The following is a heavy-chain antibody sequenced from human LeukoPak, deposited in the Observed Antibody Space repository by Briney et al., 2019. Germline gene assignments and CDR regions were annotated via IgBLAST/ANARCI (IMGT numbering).Heavy chain of an antibody. J-gene: IGHJ5*02. D-gene: IGHD4-11*01. Sequence: GGSLRLSCAASGFTFSSYGIHWVRQAPGKGLEWVAVISYDGSNKFYADSVKGRFTISRDNSKNTLFLQMNSLRPEDTAVYYCAKDWGEATVTNWFDPWGQGALVTVSS. CDR2: ISYDGSNK. V-gene: IGHV3-30*18. CDR1: GFTFSSYG. CDR3: AKDWGEATVTNWFDP.